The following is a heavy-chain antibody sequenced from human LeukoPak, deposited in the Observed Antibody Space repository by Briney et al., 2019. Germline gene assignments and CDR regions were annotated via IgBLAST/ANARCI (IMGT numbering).Heavy chain of an antibody. J-gene: IGHJ4*02. CDR3: ARQSSRDGYNCGY. V-gene: IGHV1-18*01. CDR2: ISGYNGKT. CDR1: GYTFTSYG. D-gene: IGHD5-24*01. Sequence: ASVKVSCKASGYTFTSYGISWVRQAPGQGLEWMGWISGYNGKTNYAQKLQGRVTMTTDTSTSTAYMELRSLRSDDTAMYYCARQSSRDGYNCGYWGQGTLVTVSS.